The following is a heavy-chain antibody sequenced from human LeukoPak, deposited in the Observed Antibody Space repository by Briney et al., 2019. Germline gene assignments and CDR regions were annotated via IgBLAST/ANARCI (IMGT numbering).Heavy chain of an antibody. CDR2: IYTSGST. Sequence: PSQTLSLTCTVSGGSISSGSYYWSWIRQPAGKGLEWIGRIYTSGSTNYNPSLKSRVTISVDTSKNQFSLKLSSVTAADTAVYYCAGDRDTYYYGSGSADYFDYWGQGTLVTVSS. V-gene: IGHV4-61*02. CDR3: AGDRDTYYYGSGSADYFDY. CDR1: GGSISSGSYY. J-gene: IGHJ4*02. D-gene: IGHD3-10*01.